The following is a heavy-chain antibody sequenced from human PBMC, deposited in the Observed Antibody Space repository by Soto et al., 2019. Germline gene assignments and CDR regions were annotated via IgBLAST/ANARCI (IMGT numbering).Heavy chain of an antibody. J-gene: IGHJ6*02. CDR1: GGTFSSYA. Sequence: ASVKVSCKASGGTFSSYAISWVRQAPGQGLEWMGGIIPIFGTANYAQKFQGRVTITADESTSTAYMELSSLRSEDTAVYYCARSAFLYLDIVVVNGMDVWGQGTSVTVSS. CDR3: ARSAFLYLDIVVVNGMDV. CDR2: IIPIFGTA. D-gene: IGHD2-15*01. V-gene: IGHV1-69*13.